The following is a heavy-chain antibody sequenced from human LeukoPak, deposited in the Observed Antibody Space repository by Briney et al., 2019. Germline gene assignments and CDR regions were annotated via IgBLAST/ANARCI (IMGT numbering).Heavy chain of an antibody. V-gene: IGHV1-2*02. Sequence: ASVKVSCKASGYTFTGYYMHWVRQAPGQGLEWMGWINPNSGGTDYAQKFQGRVTMTRDTSISTAYMELSRLRSDDTAVYYCARHYGGSYRLDAFDIWGQGTMVTVSS. CDR2: INPNSGGT. CDR3: ARHYGGSYRLDAFDI. CDR1: GYTFTGYY. J-gene: IGHJ3*02. D-gene: IGHD1-26*01.